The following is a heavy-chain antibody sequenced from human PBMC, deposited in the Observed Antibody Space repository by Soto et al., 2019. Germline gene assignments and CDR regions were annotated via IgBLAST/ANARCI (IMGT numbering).Heavy chain of an antibody. V-gene: IGHV1-8*01. CDR2: MNPNSGNT. CDR3: ARILYRDNVDY. Sequence: QVQLVQSGAEVKKPGASVKVSCKASGYTFTSYDINWVRQATGQGLEWMGWMNPNSGNTGYAQKFQGRVTMTRNATISTAHKEISSMRSEDTAVYYGARILYRDNVDYWGQGTLVTVSS. D-gene: IGHD1-1*01. CDR1: GYTFTSYD. J-gene: IGHJ4*02.